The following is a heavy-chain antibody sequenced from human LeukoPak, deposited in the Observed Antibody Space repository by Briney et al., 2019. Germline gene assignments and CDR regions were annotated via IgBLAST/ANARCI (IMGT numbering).Heavy chain of an antibody. CDR1: GGSFSGYY. D-gene: IGHD4-17*01. Sequence: SETLSLTCAVYGGSFSGYYWSWIRQPPGKGLEWIGEINHSGSTNCNPSLKSRVTISVDTSKNQFSLKLSSVTAADTAVYYCASSGRMTTVTTAFHYWGQGTLVTVSS. CDR2: INHSGST. J-gene: IGHJ4*02. V-gene: IGHV4-34*01. CDR3: ASSGRMTTVTTAFHY.